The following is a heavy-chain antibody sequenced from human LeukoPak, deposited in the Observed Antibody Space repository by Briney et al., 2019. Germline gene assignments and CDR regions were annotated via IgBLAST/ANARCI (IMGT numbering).Heavy chain of an antibody. V-gene: IGHV3-21*01. CDR3: ASGSYSSVWYLSY. D-gene: IGHD6-19*01. CDR2: ISSSSSYI. CDR1: GFTFSSYS. J-gene: IGHJ4*02. Sequence: GGSLRLSCAASGFTFSSYSMNWVRQAPGKGLEWVSSISSSSSYIYYADSVKGRFTISRDNAKNSLYLQMNSLRAEDTAVYYCASGSYSSVWYLSYWGQGTQVTVSS.